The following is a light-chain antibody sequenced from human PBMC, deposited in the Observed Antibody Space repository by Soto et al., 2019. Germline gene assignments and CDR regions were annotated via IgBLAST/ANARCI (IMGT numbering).Light chain of an antibody. CDR2: CNV. J-gene: IGLJ3*02. CDR1: SSNIGSNT. V-gene: IGLV1-44*01. CDR3: AAWDDSLNGPV. Sequence: QSVLTQPPSASGTPGQRVTISCSGSSSNIGSNTVNWYHQLPGTAPKLLICCNVQRPSWVPDRFSASKSGTSASLAISGLQSEDEADYYCAAWDDSLNGPVFGGGTKVTVL.